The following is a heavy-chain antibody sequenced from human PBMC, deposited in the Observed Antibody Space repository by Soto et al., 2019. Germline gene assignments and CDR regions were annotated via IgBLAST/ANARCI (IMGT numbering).Heavy chain of an antibody. CDR1: GFTFSSYA. CDR3: ARDRGDYRHYYYYYGMDV. Sequence: GGSLRLSCAASGFTFSSYAMHWVRQAPGKGLEWVAVISYDGSNKYYADSVKGRFTISRDNSKNTLYLQMNSLRAEDTAVYYCARDRGDYRHYYYYYGMDVWGQGTTVTVSS. V-gene: IGHV3-30-3*01. CDR2: ISYDGSNK. D-gene: IGHD4-4*01. J-gene: IGHJ6*02.